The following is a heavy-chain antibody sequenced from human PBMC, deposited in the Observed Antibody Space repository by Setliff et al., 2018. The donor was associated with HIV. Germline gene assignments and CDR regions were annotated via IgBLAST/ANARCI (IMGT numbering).Heavy chain of an antibody. CDR1: GGSISSSNW. V-gene: IGHV4-4*02. CDR3: ARGGLTAAGTLLLVGYFDY. Sequence: SETLSLTCAVSGGSISSSNWWSWVRQPPGKGLEWIGEINHSGSTNFNPSLKSRVTISVDTSKNQFSLKLSSVTAADTAVYYCARGGLTAAGTLLLVGYFDYWGQGTLVTVSS. CDR2: INHSGST. D-gene: IGHD6-13*01. J-gene: IGHJ4*02.